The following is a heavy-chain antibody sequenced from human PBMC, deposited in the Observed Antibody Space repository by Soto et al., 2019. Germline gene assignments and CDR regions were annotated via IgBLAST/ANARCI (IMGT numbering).Heavy chain of an antibody. Sequence: ASMKGSGKASGFTFPTYDIAWVLQATGQGLEWMGWMNPNTGNTGYAQAFRGRVTMTRNTSITTAYMELSSLRSEDTAVYFCARRKERSGPYYLDYWGQGTLVTVAS. CDR2: MNPNTGNT. D-gene: IGHD6-25*01. CDR1: GFTFPTYD. V-gene: IGHV1-8*01. J-gene: IGHJ4*02. CDR3: ARRKERSGPYYLDY.